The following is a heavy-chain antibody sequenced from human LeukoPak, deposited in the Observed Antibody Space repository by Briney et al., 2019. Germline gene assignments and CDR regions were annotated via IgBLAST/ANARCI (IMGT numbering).Heavy chain of an antibody. CDR1: GYTFTSYG. V-gene: IGHV1-18*01. Sequence: ASVKASCKASGYTFTSYGISWVRQAPGQGLEWMGWISAYNGNTNYAQKLQGRVTMTTDTSTSTAYMELRSLRSDDTAVYYCARTATPYDSSGYGAYYYYYGMDVWGQGTTVTVSS. D-gene: IGHD3-22*01. CDR2: ISAYNGNT. J-gene: IGHJ6*02. CDR3: ARTATPYDSSGYGAYYYYYGMDV.